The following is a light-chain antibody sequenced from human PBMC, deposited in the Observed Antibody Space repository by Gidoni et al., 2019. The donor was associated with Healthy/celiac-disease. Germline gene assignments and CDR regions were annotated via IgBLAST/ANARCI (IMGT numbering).Light chain of an antibody. V-gene: IGKV3-11*01. CDR1: QSVSSY. Sequence: EIVLTQSPATLSLSPGERATLSCRASQSVSSYLAWYQQKPGQAPRLLIYDASNRATGIPARFSGSGSGTDFTLTISSLEPEDFAVYYCQQRSNWPPSSFXPXTKVXIK. CDR2: DAS. CDR3: QQRSNWPPSS. J-gene: IGKJ3*01.